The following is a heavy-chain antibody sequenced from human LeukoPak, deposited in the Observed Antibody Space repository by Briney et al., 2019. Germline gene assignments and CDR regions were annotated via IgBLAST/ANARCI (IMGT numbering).Heavy chain of an antibody. CDR2: INPSGGST. CDR1: GYTFASYY. J-gene: IGHJ4*02. CDR3: ARAGMATTTPFDY. D-gene: IGHD5-24*01. V-gene: IGHV1-46*01. Sequence: GASVKVSCKASGYTFASYYMHWVRQAPGQGLEWMGIINPSGGSTSYAQKFQGRVTMTRDTSTSTVYMELSSLRSEDAAVYYCARAGMATTTPFDYWGQGTLVTVSS.